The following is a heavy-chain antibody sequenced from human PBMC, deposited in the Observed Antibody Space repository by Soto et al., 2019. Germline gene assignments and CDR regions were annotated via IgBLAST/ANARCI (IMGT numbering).Heavy chain of an antibody. V-gene: IGHV3-53*01. J-gene: IGHJ4*02. CDR1: GFSVSATS. CDR3: AKVNTTSADHFDC. D-gene: IGHD1-1*01. CDR2: MHRGGTT. Sequence: GGSLRLSCVVSGFSVSATSIFWVRQATGKGLEWVSLMHRGGTTDNADSVKGRFTTSRDKSKNTLYLHMTGLRVEDTAVYYCAKVNTTSADHFDCWGQGTLVTVSS.